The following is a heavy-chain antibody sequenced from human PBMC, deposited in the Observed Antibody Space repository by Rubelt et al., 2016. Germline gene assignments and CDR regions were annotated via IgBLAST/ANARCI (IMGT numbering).Heavy chain of an antibody. V-gene: IGHV4-59*08. CDR3: ARLSSSSGIDY. Sequence: QVQLQESGPGLVKPSETLSLTCTVSGGSISSYYWSWIRQPPGKGLECIGYIYFSGSTNYNPSLESRVTISVDTSKNQFSLKLSSVTAADTAVYYCARLSSSSGIDYWGQGILVTVSS. D-gene: IGHD6-6*01. CDR1: GGSISSYY. CDR2: IYFSGST. J-gene: IGHJ4*02.